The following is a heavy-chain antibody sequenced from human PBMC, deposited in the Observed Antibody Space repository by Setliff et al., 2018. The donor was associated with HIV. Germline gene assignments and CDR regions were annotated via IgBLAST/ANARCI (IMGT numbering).Heavy chain of an antibody. V-gene: IGHV3-43*01. Sequence: GESLKISCAASGFSLDDYTIHWIRQTPGKGLEWVSLISWDGDITYYADSVKGRFTISRDNSENSLSLQMSSLRIEDSAFYYCARDINSKSISVAFDNWGPGTQVTVSS. CDR2: ISWDGDIT. D-gene: IGHD6-19*01. CDR1: GFSLDDYT. J-gene: IGHJ4*02. CDR3: ARDINSKSISVAFDN.